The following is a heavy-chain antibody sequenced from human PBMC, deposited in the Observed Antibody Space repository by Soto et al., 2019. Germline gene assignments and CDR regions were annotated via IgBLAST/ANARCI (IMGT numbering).Heavy chain of an antibody. CDR3: AKERWELLLDYFDY. CDR1: GFTFSSYG. J-gene: IGHJ4*02. V-gene: IGHV3-30*18. CDR2: ISYDGSNK. D-gene: IGHD1-26*01. Sequence: GGSLRLSCAASGFTFSSYGMHWVRQAPGKGLEWVAVISYDGSNKYYADSVKGRFTISRDNSKNTLYLQMNSLRAEDTAVYYCAKERWELLLDYFDYWGQGTLVTVSS.